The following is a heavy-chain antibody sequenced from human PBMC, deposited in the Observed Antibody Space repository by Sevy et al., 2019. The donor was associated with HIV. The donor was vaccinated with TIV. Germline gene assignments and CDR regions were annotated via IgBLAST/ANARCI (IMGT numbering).Heavy chain of an antibody. V-gene: IGHV3-21*01. J-gene: IGHJ4*02. Sequence: GGSLRLSCVASGFTFSSYSMNWVRQAPGKGLEWVSSISSSSSYIYYADSVKGRFTISRDNAKNSLYLQMNSLRAEDTAVYYCARDLNDDFWSGYYFDYWGQGTLVTVSS. CDR2: ISSSSSYI. CDR1: GFTFSSYS. CDR3: ARDLNDDFWSGYYFDY. D-gene: IGHD3-3*01.